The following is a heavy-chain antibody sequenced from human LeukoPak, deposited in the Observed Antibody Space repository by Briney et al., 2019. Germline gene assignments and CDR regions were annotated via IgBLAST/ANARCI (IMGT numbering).Heavy chain of an antibody. J-gene: IGHJ4*02. D-gene: IGHD6-13*01. CDR3: ARRGIAAVQIDY. CDR1: GGSFSGYY. CDR2: INHSGST. V-gene: IGHV4-34*01. Sequence: SETLSLTCAVYGGSFSGYYWSWIRQPPGKGLEWIGEINHSGSTNYNPSLKSRVTISVDTFKNQFSLKLSSVTAADTAVYYCARRGIAAVQIDYWGQGTLVTVSS.